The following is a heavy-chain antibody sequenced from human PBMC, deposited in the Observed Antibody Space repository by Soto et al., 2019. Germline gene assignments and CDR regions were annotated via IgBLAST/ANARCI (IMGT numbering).Heavy chain of an antibody. D-gene: IGHD4-4*01. J-gene: IGHJ6*03. V-gene: IGHV3-30*18. CDR2: ISYDGSNK. CDR1: GFTFSSYG. Sequence: LRLSCAASGFTFSSYGMHWVRQAPGKGLEWVAVISYDGSNKYYADSVKGRFTISRDNSKNTLYLQMNSLRAEDTAVYYCAKDSYSNYLDYYYYMDVWGKGTTVTVSS. CDR3: AKDSYSNYLDYYYYMDV.